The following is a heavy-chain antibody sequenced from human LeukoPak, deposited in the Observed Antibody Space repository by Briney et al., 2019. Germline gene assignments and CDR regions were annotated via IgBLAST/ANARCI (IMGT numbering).Heavy chain of an antibody. CDR1: GYTFTSYG. CDR2: ISANDGNT. J-gene: IGHJ4*02. D-gene: IGHD3-10*01. V-gene: IGHV1-18*01. Sequence: ASVNVSCKASGYTFTSYGISWVRQAPGQGLEWMGWISANDGNTDYPQKLQGRVTMTTDTSTSTAYMELRSLRSDDTAVYYCARESHVTRGDYWGQGTLVTVSS. CDR3: ARESHVTRGDY.